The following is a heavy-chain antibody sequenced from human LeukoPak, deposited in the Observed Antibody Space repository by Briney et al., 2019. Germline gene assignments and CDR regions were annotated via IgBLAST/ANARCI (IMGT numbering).Heavy chain of an antibody. V-gene: IGHV4-59*08. Sequence: PSETLSLPCTVSGGSISSYCWSCIRQPPRKGLEWIGYIYYSVSTNYNPSLKSRVTISVDTSKNQFSLKLSSVTAADTAVYYCARHAWIQLWFDYWGQGTLVTVSS. CDR3: ARHAWIQLWFDY. CDR1: GGSISSYC. J-gene: IGHJ4*02. CDR2: IYYSVST. D-gene: IGHD5-18*01.